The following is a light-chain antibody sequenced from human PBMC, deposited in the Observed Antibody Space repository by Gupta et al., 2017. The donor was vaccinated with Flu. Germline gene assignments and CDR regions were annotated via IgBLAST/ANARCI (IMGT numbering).Light chain of an antibody. CDR1: NIETRS. J-gene: IGLJ2*01. CDR2: DDN. Sequence: SYVLTQPPSVSVAPRQTSKITCGGNNIETRSVHWYQQKPGQAPVLVVYDDNDRPSGIPARFSGSNSGAPATLAINRFQAVDEADYYCTAWDGIRARPVFGAGTKLTVL. V-gene: IGLV3-21*02. CDR3: TAWDGIRARPV.